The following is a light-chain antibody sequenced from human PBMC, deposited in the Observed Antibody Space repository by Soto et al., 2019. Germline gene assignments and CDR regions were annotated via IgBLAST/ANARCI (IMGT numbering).Light chain of an antibody. J-gene: IGKJ1*01. V-gene: IGKV3-15*01. CDR2: DAS. CDR3: QQYDNWPRT. Sequence: EKVTILSPATLSVSPGQRATLSCGASQSARSNVAWYQQKPGQPPRLLIYDASTRATGIPSRFSGSGSGTEFTLTISSLKSEDFAVYYCQQYDNWPRTFGQGTKV. CDR1: QSARSN.